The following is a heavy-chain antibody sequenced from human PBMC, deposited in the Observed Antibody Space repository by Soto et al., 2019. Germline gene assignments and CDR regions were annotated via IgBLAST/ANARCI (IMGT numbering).Heavy chain of an antibody. D-gene: IGHD3-10*01. J-gene: IGHJ4*02. CDR2: IYHTGTT. CDR1: GASINRDNW. Sequence: SETLSLTCAVSGASINRDNWWTWVRQPPGKGLEWIGDIYHTGTTNYDSSLKSRATISIDESKNHSSLNLNSVTAADTAVYYCAGSVHFWGQGTLVTVSS. V-gene: IGHV4-4*02. CDR3: AGSVHF.